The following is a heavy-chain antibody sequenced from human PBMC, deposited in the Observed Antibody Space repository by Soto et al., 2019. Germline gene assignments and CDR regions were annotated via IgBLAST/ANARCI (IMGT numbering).Heavy chain of an antibody. J-gene: IGHJ6*02. CDR1: GFIFNNYA. V-gene: IGHV3-23*01. CDR2: ISAGGGSP. CDR3: AKQGDYFYGMDV. Sequence: GGSLRLSCAASGFIFNNYAMSWVRQAPGKGLEWVSFISAGGGSPNYADSVKGRFTISRDNSKNMLYLQMTSLRAEDTAVYYCAKQGDYFYGMDVWGQGTTVTVSS.